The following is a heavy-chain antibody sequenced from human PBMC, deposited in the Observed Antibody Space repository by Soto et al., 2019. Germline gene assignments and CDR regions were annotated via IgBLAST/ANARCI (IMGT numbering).Heavy chain of an antibody. D-gene: IGHD3-16*01. Sequence: SLKISCAVSGFTFDDNAMHWVRQAPEKGLDLVSGLNRISDIGYADSVKGRFTISGDNAENSLYLQMNSLRAEDTGLYFCAISQDRGGRTTFIYWGQGTQVTVSS. CDR2: LNRISDI. CDR3: AISQDRGGRTTFIY. V-gene: IGHV3-9*01. J-gene: IGHJ4*02. CDR1: GFTFDDNA.